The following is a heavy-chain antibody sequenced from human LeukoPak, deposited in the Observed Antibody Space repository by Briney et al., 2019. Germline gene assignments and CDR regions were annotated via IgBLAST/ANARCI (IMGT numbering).Heavy chain of an antibody. CDR1: GGTFSSYA. CDR3: ARGDSSNYYYYYMDV. Sequence: SVKVSCKASGGTFSSYAISWVRQAPGQGLEWMGGIIPIFGTANYAQKFQGRVTITTDESTSTAYMELSSLRSEDTAVYYCARGDSSNYYYYYMDVWGKGTTVTVSS. V-gene: IGHV1-69*05. J-gene: IGHJ6*03. CDR2: IIPIFGTA. D-gene: IGHD6-13*01.